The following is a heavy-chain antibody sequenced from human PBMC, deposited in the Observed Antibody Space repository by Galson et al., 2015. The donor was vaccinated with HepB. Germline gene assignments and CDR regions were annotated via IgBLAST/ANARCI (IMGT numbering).Heavy chain of an antibody. J-gene: IGHJ3*02. CDR1: GFSFSNYA. D-gene: IGHD6-25*01. Sequence: SLRLSCAASGFSFSNYAMTWVRQAPGKGLEWVSGISGGGGGTFYTDSVKGRFTISRDNSKNTLNLQMNSLRAEDTAVYYCAKGGAAAASNAFDIWGQGTMVTVSS. V-gene: IGHV3-23*01. CDR2: ISGGGGGT. CDR3: AKGGAAAASNAFDI.